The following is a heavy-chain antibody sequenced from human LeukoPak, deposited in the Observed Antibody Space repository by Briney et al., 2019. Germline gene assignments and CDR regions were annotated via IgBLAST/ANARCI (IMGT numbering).Heavy chain of an antibody. CDR3: AREEIPFLGYYDFWSGYYSNMDV. CDR2: ISSSSSTI. J-gene: IGHJ6*03. V-gene: IGHV3-48*01. D-gene: IGHD3-3*01. Sequence: PGGSLRLSCAASGFTFSSYSMNWVRQAPGKGLEWVSYISSSSSTIYYADSVKGRFTISRDNAKNSLYLQMNSLRAEDTAAYYCAREEIPFLGYYDFWSGYYSNMDVWGKGTTVTVSS. CDR1: GFTFSSYS.